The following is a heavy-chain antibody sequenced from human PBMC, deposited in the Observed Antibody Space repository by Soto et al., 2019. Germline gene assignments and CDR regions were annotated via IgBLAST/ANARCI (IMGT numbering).Heavy chain of an antibody. V-gene: IGHV3-21*01. CDR2: ISSSSSYI. CDR1: GFTFSSYS. J-gene: IGHJ6*02. D-gene: IGHD3-22*01. Sequence: EVQLVESGGGLVKPGGSLRLSCAASGFTFSSYSMNWVRQAPGKGLEWVSSISSSSSYIYYADSVKGRFTISRDNAKNSLYLQMNSLRAEDTAVYYCARDGNGDSSGYYDNKPHYYYYYGMDVWGQGTTVTVSS. CDR3: ARDGNGDSSGYYDNKPHYYYYYGMDV.